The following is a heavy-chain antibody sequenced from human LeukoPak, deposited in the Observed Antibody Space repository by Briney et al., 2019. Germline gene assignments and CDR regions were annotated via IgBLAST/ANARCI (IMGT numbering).Heavy chain of an antibody. CDR1: GGSISSSSYY. CDR2: IYYSGST. V-gene: IGHV4-39*01. CDR3: ARIASAAGTDY. Sequence: SETLSLTCTVSGGSISSSSYYWGWIRQPPGKGLEWIGSIYYSGSTYYNPSLKSRVTISVDTSKNQFSLKLSSVTAADTAVYYCARIASAAGTDYWGQGTLVTVSS. D-gene: IGHD6-13*01. J-gene: IGHJ4*02.